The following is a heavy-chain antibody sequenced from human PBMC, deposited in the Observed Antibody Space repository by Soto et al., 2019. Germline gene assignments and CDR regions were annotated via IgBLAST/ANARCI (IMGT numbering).Heavy chain of an antibody. Sequence: SGPTLVNPTQTLTLTCTFSGFSLNTGGVGVGWIRQPPGKPLEWLALVYWNDDERYRPSLKNTLAIIKDTSKTQVVLTMTNMDPVDTRTYYCAHRLREPHAFDVCGQATVVTVSS. J-gene: IGHJ4*01. CDR1: GFSLNTGGVG. D-gene: IGHD3-10*01. CDR2: VYWNDDE. V-gene: IGHV2-5*01. CDR3: AHRLREPHAFDV.